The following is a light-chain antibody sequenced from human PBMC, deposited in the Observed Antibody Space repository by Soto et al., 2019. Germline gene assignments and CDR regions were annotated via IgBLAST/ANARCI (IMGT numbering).Light chain of an antibody. V-gene: IGKV1-5*01. Sequence: DIQMTQSPSTLSASVGDRVTITCRASQSVSGWLAWYQQKPGKAPKVLIYDVSILESGVPSRFSGSGSGTEFTLTTSGLQPDDFATYYCQQYNSYSWTFGQGTKVEI. CDR2: DVS. CDR1: QSVSGW. J-gene: IGKJ1*01. CDR3: QQYNSYSWT.